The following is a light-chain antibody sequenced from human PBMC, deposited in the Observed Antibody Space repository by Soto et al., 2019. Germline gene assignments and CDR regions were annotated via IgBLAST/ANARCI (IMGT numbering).Light chain of an antibody. CDR2: DAS. J-gene: IGKJ5*01. CDR3: QQFEDFPRAII. Sequence: DIQMTQSPSSVSASVGDRFTISFQAIQDISTYLNWYQQKPGKAPKLLIYDASNLETGVPSRFSVSGSGTDFTFTISSLQPEDIATYYCQQFEDFPRAIIFGQGTRLET. CDR1: QDISTY. V-gene: IGKV1-33*01.